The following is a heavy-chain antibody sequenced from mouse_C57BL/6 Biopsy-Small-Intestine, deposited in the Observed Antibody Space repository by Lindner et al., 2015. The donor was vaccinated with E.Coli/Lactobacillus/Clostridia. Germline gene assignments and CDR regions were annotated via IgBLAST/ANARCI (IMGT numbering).Heavy chain of an antibody. CDR1: GYTFTSYG. Sequence: SVKVSCKPSGYTFTSYGISWVRQAPGQGLEWMGWISAYNGNTNYTQKLQGRVTMTTDTSTSTAYMELRSLRSDDTAVYYCARAPYSSSSYYYYMDVWGKGTTVTVSS. CDR2: ISAYNGNT. J-gene: IGHJ1*03. D-gene: IGHD6-2*01. V-gene: IGHV1-81*01. CDR3: ARAPYSSSSYYYYMDV.